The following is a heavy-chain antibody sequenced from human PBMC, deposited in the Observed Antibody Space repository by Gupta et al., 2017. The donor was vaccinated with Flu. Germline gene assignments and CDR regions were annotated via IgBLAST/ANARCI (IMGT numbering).Heavy chain of an antibody. J-gene: IGHJ2*01. CDR3: AXAAHCHXGECHPPGEFFDL. D-gene: IGHD2/OR15-2a*01. V-gene: IGHV4-38-2*02. CDR2: IFHSGST. CDR1: GYSISSGYY. Sequence: QVQLQESGPGLVKPSETLSLTCTVSGYSISSGYYWGWIRQSPGKGLEWIGGIFHSGSTYYNPSIRSRVTILVDTSKNQFSLNRNSVTAADTAVFYXAXAAHCHXGECHPPGEFFDLWGRGILVTVSS.